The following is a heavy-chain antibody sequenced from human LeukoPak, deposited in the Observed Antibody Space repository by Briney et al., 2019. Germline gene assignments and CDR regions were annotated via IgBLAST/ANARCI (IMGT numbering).Heavy chain of an antibody. CDR3: ARLYDGSGSYYKATATGYYYYGMDV. CDR1: GYTFTGYY. J-gene: IGHJ6*02. D-gene: IGHD3-10*01. V-gene: IGHV1-2*02. CDR2: INPNSGGT. Sequence: ASVKVSCKASGYTFTGYYMHWVRQAPGQGLEWMGWINPNSGGTNYAQKFQGRVTMTRDTSISTAYMELSRLGSDDTAVYYCARLYDGSGSYYKATATGYYYYGMDVWGQGTTVTVSS.